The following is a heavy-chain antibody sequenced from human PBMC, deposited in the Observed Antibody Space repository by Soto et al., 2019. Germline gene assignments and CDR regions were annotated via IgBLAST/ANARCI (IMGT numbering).Heavy chain of an antibody. D-gene: IGHD3-3*01. J-gene: IGHJ6*02. CDR3: ARDLGITIFGVVITDYYYYYGMDV. CDR2: ISYDGSNK. CDR1: GFTLISYA. V-gene: IGHV3-30*07. Sequence: WGSLRLACAPSGFTLISYAIHLFRPSPDKGLEWVAVISYDGSNKCDADSVKGRFTISRDNSKNTLYLQMNSLRAEDTAVYYCARDLGITIFGVVITDYYYYYGMDVWGQGTTVTVSS.